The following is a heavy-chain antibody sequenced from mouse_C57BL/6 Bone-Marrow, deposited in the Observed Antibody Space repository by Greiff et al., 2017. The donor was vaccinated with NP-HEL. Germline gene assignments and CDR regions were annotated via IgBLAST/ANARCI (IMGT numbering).Heavy chain of an antibody. CDR1: GYTFTTYP. V-gene: IGHV1-47*01. J-gene: IGHJ1*03. CDR3: ARRGNYYGSSYNWYFDV. CDR2: FHPYNDDT. Sequence: QVHVKQSGAELVKPGASVKMSCKASGYTFTTYPIEWMKQNHGKSLEWIGNFHPYNDDTKYNEKFKGKATLTVEKSSSTVYLELSRLTSDDSAVYYCARRGNYYGSSYNWYFDVWGTGTTVTVSS. D-gene: IGHD1-1*01.